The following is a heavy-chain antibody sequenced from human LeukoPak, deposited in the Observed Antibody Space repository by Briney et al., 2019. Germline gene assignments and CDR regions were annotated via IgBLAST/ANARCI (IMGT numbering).Heavy chain of an antibody. J-gene: IGHJ4*02. CDR2: ISGGGSST. Sequence: PGGSLRLSCASSGFTFSSYAMSEVRQAPGKGLEWVSIISGGGSSTYYVDSVKGRFTVSRDNSRNTLYLQMNSPRAEDTAVYYCAKGHTDYGTVFDCWGQGTLVTVSS. CDR3: AKGHTDYGTVFDC. D-gene: IGHD4-17*01. CDR1: GFTFSSYA. V-gene: IGHV3-23*01.